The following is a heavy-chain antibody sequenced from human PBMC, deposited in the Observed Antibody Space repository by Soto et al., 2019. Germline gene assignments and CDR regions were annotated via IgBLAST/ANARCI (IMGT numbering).Heavy chain of an antibody. D-gene: IGHD3-3*02. J-gene: IGHJ4*02. V-gene: IGHV3-23*01. CDR3: AKEMSIGRPYDY. Sequence: GGSLRLPCAASGFNFRSYAMSWVRQAPGKGLEWVSAISATGGDTYYADFVTGRFTISRDNSMDTLYLRMNSLRADDTAVYYCAKEMSIGRPYDYWGQGALVTVSS. CDR1: GFNFRSYA. CDR2: ISATGGDT.